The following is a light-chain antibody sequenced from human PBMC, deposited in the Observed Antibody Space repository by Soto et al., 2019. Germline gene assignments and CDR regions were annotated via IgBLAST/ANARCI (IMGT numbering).Light chain of an antibody. CDR3: HQSNSVPWT. V-gene: IGKV1-39*01. Sequence: DIQMTQSPSSLSASVGDRVSITCRASQHINRYLNWYQQRPGKAPNLLIYTASNLQSGVPSRFSGHGSGTEFTLTIDNLHPEDSATYFCHQSNSVPWTFGQGTKVEI. CDR2: TAS. J-gene: IGKJ1*01. CDR1: QHINRY.